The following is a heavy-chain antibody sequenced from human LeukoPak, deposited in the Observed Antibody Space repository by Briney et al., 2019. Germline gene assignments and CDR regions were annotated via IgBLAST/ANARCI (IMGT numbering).Heavy chain of an antibody. V-gene: IGHV3-7*01. CDR3: ARDIPTTLYYFDY. CDR1: GFTFSSYW. J-gene: IGHJ4*02. CDR2: IKQDGSEK. Sequence: GGSLRLSCAASGFTFSSYWMSWVRQAPGKGLEWVANIKQDGSEKYYVDSVKGRFTISRDNAKNSLYLQMNSLRAEDTAVYYRARDIPTTLYYFDYWGQGTLVTVSS. D-gene: IGHD1-26*01.